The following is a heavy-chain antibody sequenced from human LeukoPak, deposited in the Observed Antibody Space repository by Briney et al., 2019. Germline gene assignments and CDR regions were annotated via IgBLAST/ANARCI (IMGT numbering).Heavy chain of an antibody. D-gene: IGHD6-13*01. CDR1: GFTFSSYE. J-gene: IGHJ6*03. V-gene: IGHV3-48*03. CDR3: ARVVGWAAAGIYYYYMDV. Sequence: GGSLRLSCAASGFTFSSYEMNWVRQAPGKGLEWVSYISSSGSTIYYADSVKGRFTISRDNAKNSLYLQMNSLRAEDTAVYYCARVVGWAAAGIYYYYMDVWGKGTTVTVSS. CDR2: ISSSGSTI.